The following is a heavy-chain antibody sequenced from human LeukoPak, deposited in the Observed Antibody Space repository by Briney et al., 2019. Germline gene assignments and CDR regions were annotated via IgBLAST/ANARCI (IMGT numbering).Heavy chain of an antibody. CDR3: ARDSRSGWDFDY. CDR2: IYYSGST. V-gene: IGHV4-59*01. Sequence: SETLSLTCTVSGGSTSSYYWSWIRQPPGKGLEWIGYIYYSGSTNYNPSLKSRVTISVDASKNQFSLKLSSVTAADTAVYYCARDSRSGWDFDYWGQGTLVTVSS. D-gene: IGHD6-19*01. J-gene: IGHJ4*02. CDR1: GGSTSSYY.